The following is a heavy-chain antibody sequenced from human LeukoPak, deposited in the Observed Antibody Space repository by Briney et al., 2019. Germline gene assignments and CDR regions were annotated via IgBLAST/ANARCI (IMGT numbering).Heavy chain of an antibody. D-gene: IGHD3-22*01. V-gene: IGHV1-24*01. CDR1: GYTLTELS. CDR3: ATPTAYYYASSGSNAFDI. Sequence: GASVKVSCKVSGYTLTELSMHWVRQAPGKGLEWMGGFDPEDGETIYAQKFQGRVTMTEDTSTDTAYMELSSLRSEDTAVYYCATPTAYYYASSGSNAFDIFGLWTMGTVS. J-gene: IGHJ3*02. CDR2: FDPEDGET.